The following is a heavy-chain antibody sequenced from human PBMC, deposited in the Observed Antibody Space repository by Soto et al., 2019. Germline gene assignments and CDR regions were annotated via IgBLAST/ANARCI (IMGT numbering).Heavy chain of an antibody. J-gene: IGHJ4*02. D-gene: IGHD6-19*01. CDR1: GYTFTSYY. V-gene: IGHV1-46*01. Sequence: ASVKVSCKASGYTFTSYYMHWVRQAPGQGLEWMGIINPSGGSTSYAQKCQGRVTMTRDTSTSTVYMELSSLRSEDTAVYYCATYRAVAGSFDYWGQGTLVTVSS. CDR2: INPSGGST. CDR3: ATYRAVAGSFDY.